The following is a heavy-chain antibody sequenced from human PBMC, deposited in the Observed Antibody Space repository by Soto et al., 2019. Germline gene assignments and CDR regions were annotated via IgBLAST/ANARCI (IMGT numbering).Heavy chain of an antibody. J-gene: IGHJ4*02. CDR1: GGSISSGGYY. Sequence: SETLSLTCTVSGGSISSGGYYWSWIRQHPGKGLEWIGYVYYSGSTKYNPSLKSRLTMSLDTSKKQFSLRLTSVTAADTAVYFCARTTRMTTMIDYWGQGTQVTVSS. CDR2: VYYSGST. D-gene: IGHD4-17*01. V-gene: IGHV4-61*08. CDR3: ARTTRMTTMIDY.